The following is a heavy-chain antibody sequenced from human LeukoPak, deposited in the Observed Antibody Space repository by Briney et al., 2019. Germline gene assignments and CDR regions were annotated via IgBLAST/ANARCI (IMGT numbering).Heavy chain of an antibody. CDR3: AKSLGRWLPYGMDV. J-gene: IGHJ6*02. V-gene: IGHV3-23*01. CDR2: ISGSGGST. D-gene: IGHD5-24*01. CDR1: GFTFSSYA. Sequence: GASLRLSCAASGFTFSSYAMSWVRQAPGKGLGWVSAISGSGGSTYYADSVKGRFTISRDNSKNTLYLQMNSLRAEDTAVYYCAKSLGRWLPYGMDVWGQGITVTVSS.